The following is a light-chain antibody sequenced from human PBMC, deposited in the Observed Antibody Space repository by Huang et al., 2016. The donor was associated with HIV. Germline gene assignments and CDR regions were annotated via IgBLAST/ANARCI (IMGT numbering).Light chain of an antibody. CDR3: LQDFNYPRT. Sequence: AIQMTQSPSSLSASLGDIVTITCRASQAIRNDLGWYQHTPGKAPKLLIYAASELQVGVPLRFRGSGSGTDFTLIITSLQPEDVGTYYCLQDFNYPRTFGQGTTVKI. CDR1: QAIRND. CDR2: AAS. J-gene: IGKJ1*01. V-gene: IGKV1-6*01.